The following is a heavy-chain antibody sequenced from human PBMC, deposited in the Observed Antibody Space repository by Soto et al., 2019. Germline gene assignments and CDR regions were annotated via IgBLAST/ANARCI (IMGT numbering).Heavy chain of an antibody. D-gene: IGHD3-10*01. CDR1: GFTFRSYG. V-gene: IGHV3-30*18. J-gene: IGHJ5*01. CDR2: TSYDGSTK. Sequence: QVQLVESGGGVVQPGRSLRLSCEASGFTFRSYGMHWVRQAPGKGLEWVAITSYDGSTKYYADSVKGRFTISRDNSKDTLHLQMDSLRAEDTAVYYCAKDGIALVRDPLANWFDSWGQGTLVTVSS. CDR3: AKDGIALVRDPLANWFDS.